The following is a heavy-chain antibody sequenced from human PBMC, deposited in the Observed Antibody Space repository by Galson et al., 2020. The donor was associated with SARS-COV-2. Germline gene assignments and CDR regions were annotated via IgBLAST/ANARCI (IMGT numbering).Heavy chain of an antibody. V-gene: IGHV5-51*01. CDR2: IFPRDSDT. J-gene: IGHJ3*01. D-gene: IGHD2-8*01. CDR1: GYTLSSYW. Sequence: GESLKISCKASGYTLSSYWLGWVRQVPGKGLEWMGMIFPRDSDTRYSPSFQGQVTISADKSIGTAYLYWSSLKASDTAIYYCARHATEDCNKGIWCARSDAFDVWCQGTLVIVSS. CDR3: ARHATEDCNKGIWCARSDAFDV.